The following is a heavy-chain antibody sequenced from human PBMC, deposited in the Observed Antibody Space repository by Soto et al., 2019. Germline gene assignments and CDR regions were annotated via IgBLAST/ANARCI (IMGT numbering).Heavy chain of an antibody. V-gene: IGHV4-30-2*01. CDR2: IYNSGST. CDR3: ATYRKFFQI. Sequence: TLSLTCTVSVGSISSDGYYWSWIRQHPGKGLEWIGFIYNSGSTYYNSSLKSRVTISVDRSKNHFFLNLTSVPAADTAVYYCATYRKFFQIWGQGTKVNVS. J-gene: IGHJ3*02. CDR1: VGSISSDGYY.